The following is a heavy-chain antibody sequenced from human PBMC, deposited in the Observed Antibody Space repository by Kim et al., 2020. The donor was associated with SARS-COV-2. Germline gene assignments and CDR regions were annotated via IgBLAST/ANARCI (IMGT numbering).Heavy chain of an antibody. D-gene: IGHD6-13*01. CDR2: IYSGGST. CDR3: ARDDEQQLGAYY. CDR1: GFTVSSNY. Sequence: GGSLRLSCAASGFTVSSNYMSWVRHAPGKGLEWVSFIYSGGSTYYADSVKGRFTISRDNSKNTLYLQMNSLRAEDTAVYYCARDDEQQLGAYYWGQGTLVPVSS. J-gene: IGHJ4*02. V-gene: IGHV3-66*01.